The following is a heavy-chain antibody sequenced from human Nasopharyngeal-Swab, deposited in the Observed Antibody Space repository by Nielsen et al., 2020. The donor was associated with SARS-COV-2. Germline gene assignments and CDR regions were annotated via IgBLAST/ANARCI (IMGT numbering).Heavy chain of an antibody. CDR3: ARVQVDDDFWTGYHFDY. CDR2: VFNSGST. D-gene: IGHD3/OR15-3a*01. V-gene: IGHV4-59*07. J-gene: IGHJ4*02. Sequence: SDPLSLTRPVSCGSITSYYWYWIRQPPGKGLEWIGHVFNSGSTEYSPSLKRLATISVDTSNNQFSLKLSSVTAADTAVYFCARVQVDDDFWTGYHFDYWGQGTLVTVSS. CDR1: CGSITSYY.